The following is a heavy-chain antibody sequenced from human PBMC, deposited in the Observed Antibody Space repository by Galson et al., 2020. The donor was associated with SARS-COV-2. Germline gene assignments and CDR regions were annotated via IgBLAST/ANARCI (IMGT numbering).Heavy chain of an antibody. CDR3: ATASPLTVTQHWFDR. V-gene: IGHV1-24*01. D-gene: IGHD4-17*01. Sequence: ASVKVSCKVSGYTLTELSMHWVRQAPGKGLEWMGGFNPDDGETIYAQKFQGRVTMTEDTSTDTAYMELSSLRSEDTAVYYCATASPLTVTQHWFDRWGQGTLVTVSS. CDR2: FNPDDGET. CDR1: GYTLTELS. J-gene: IGHJ5*02.